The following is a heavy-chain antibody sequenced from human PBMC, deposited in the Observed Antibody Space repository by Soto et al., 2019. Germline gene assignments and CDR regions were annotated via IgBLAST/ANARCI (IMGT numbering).Heavy chain of an antibody. J-gene: IGHJ4*02. CDR1: GFTFSSYG. CDR2: IWYDGSNK. CDR3: AGGPQIKWELDY. Sequence: HPGGSLRLSCAASGFTFSSYGMHWVRQAPGKGLEWVAVIWYDGSNKYYADSVKGRFTISRDNSKNTLYLQMNSLRAEDTAVYYCAGGPQIKWELDYWGQGTLVTVSS. D-gene: IGHD1-26*01. V-gene: IGHV3-33*01.